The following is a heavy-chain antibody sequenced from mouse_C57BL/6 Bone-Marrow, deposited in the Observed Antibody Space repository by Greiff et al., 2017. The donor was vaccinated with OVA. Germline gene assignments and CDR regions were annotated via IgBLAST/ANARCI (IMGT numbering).Heavy chain of an antibody. CDR3: ARYGDDLYAMDY. D-gene: IGHD1-1*02. J-gene: IGHJ4*01. Sequence: VQLQQPGAELVRPGTSVKLSCKASGYTFTSYWMHWVKQRPGQGLEWIGVIDPSDSYTNYNQKFKGKATLTVDTSSSTAYMQLSSLTSEDSAVYYCARYGDDLYAMDYWGQGTSVTVSS. V-gene: IGHV1-59*01. CDR2: IDPSDSYT. CDR1: GYTFTSYW.